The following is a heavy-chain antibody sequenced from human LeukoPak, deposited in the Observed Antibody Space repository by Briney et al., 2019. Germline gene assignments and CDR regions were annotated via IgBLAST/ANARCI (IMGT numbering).Heavy chain of an antibody. D-gene: IGHD6-13*01. CDR3: ARKGMGMDV. Sequence: GGSLRLSCAASGFTFSSYWMSWVRQAPGKGLVWVSRIDGDGSTTTYADSVKGRFTVSRDNAKNTLYLYMNSLRAEDTAVYYCARKGMGMDVWGQGTTVTVSS. CDR2: IDGDGSTT. CDR1: GFTFSSYW. J-gene: IGHJ6*02. V-gene: IGHV3-74*01.